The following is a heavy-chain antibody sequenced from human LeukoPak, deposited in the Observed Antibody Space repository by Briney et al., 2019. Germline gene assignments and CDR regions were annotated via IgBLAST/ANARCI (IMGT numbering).Heavy chain of an antibody. Sequence: PSETLSLTCTVSGGSISSYYWSWIRQPPGKGLEWIGYIYYSGSTNYNPSLKSRVTISVDTSKNQFSLKLSSVTAADTAVYYCVRGRGRAGTEDYWGQGTLVTVSS. CDR3: VRGRGRAGTEDY. CDR2: IYYSGST. V-gene: IGHV4-59*12. D-gene: IGHD1-7*01. J-gene: IGHJ4*02. CDR1: GGSISSYY.